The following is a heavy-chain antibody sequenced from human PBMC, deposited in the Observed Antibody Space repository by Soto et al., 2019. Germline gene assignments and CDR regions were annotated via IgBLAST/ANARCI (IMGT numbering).Heavy chain of an antibody. CDR2: IYYSGST. V-gene: IGHV4-31*03. CDR1: GGSISSGGYY. Sequence: SETLSLTCTVSGGSISSGGYYWSWIRQHPGKGLEWIGYIYYSGSTYYNPSLKSRVTISVDTSKNQFSLSLSSVTAADTAVYYCARRFTMTVVVFDYWGQGAPVTVSS. CDR3: ARRFTMTVVVFDY. D-gene: IGHD3-22*01. J-gene: IGHJ4*02.